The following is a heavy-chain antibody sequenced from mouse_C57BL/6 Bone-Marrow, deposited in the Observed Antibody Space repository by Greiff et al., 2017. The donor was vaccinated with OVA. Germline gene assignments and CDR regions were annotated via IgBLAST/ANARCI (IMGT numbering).Heavy chain of an antibody. CDR1: GYTFTSYL. V-gene: IGHV1-55*01. CDR2: IYPGSGST. J-gene: IGHJ3*01. CDR3: ARERKILAY. Sequence: QVQLQQSGAELVKPGASVKMSCKASGYTFTSYLITWVKQRPGQGLQWIGDIYPGSGSTNYNEKFKSKATLTVDTSSSTAYMQLSSLTSEDSAVYYCARERKILAYWGQGTLVTVSA.